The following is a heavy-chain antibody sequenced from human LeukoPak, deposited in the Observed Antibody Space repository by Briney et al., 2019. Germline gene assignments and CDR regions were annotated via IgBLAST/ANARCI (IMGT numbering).Heavy chain of an antibody. V-gene: IGHV3-48*04. CDR1: GFSFSPYS. D-gene: IGHD4-17*01. CDR3: AREISPSGAVTPGDAFDI. Sequence: GGSLRLSCAASGFSFSPYSMNWLRQAPGKGLEWVSYIDSSSGTIYYADSVKGRFTISRDNAKNSLYLQMNSLRAEDTAVYYCAREISPSGAVTPGDAFDIWGQGTMVTVSS. CDR2: IDSSSGTI. J-gene: IGHJ3*02.